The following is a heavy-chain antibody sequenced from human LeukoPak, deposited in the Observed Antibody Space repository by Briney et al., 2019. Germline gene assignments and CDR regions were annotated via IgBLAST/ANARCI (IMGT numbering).Heavy chain of an antibody. J-gene: IGHJ4*02. CDR2: ISGSGTST. Sequence: TGGSLRLSCATSGFTFNSYAMSWVRQAPGKGLEWVSAISGSGTSTYYADSVRGRFTISRDSSKNTLYLQMNSLRAEDTAVYYCARDGYSSGWFPWFDYWGQGTLVTVSS. V-gene: IGHV3-23*01. CDR3: ARDGYSSGWFPWFDY. D-gene: IGHD6-19*01. CDR1: GFTFNSYA.